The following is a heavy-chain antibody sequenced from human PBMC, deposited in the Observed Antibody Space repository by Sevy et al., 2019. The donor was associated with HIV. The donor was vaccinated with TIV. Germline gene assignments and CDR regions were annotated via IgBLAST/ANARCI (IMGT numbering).Heavy chain of an antibody. CDR1: GFTFSAYW. CDR2: IKSDGSDK. D-gene: IGHD3-16*01. V-gene: IGHV3-7*01. CDR3: ARETVGRFDS. Sequence: GGSLRLSCAASGFTFSAYWMNWVRQAPGKGLEWVANIKSDGSDKHYVDSVEGRFTISRDNAKNSLYLQMNGLGVEDTAVYYCARETVGRFDSWGQGTLVTVSS. J-gene: IGHJ4*02.